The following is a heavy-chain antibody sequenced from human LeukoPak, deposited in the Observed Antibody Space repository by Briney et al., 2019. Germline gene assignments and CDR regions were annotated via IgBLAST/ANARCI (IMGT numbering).Heavy chain of an antibody. CDR1: GFTFSSYE. V-gene: IGHV3-48*03. CDR2: ISSSGSTI. J-gene: IGHJ4*02. Sequence: PGGSLRLSCAASGFTFSSYEMNWVRQAPGKGLEWVSYISSSGSTIYYADSVKGRFTISRDNAKNSLYLQMNSLRAEDTAVYYCARGYYDSSGYYKGDYFDYWGQGTLVTVSS. D-gene: IGHD3-22*01. CDR3: ARGYYDSSGYYKGDYFDY.